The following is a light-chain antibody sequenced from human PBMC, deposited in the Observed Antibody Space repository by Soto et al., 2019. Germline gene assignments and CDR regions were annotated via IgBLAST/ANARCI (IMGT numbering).Light chain of an antibody. CDR3: QSYDSSLRGWV. J-gene: IGLJ3*02. CDR1: SSNIGAGYD. Sequence: QSVLTQPPSVSGAPGQRVTISCTGSSSNIGAGYDVHWYQQLPGTAPKLLIYGNSNRPSGVPDRFSGSKSGTSASLATTGLQAEDEAEYYCQSYDSSLRGWVFGGGTKLTVL. CDR2: GNS. V-gene: IGLV1-40*01.